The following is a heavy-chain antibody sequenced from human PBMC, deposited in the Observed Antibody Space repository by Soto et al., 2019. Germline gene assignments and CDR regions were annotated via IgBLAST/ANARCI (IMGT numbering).Heavy chain of an antibody. CDR1: GFTFKNNG. CDR3: AKDLALGFWSGNYYFDH. CDR2: ISYHGNNQ. Sequence: QEQLVESGGGVVQPGRSLRLSCAASGFTFKNNGMHWVRQAPGKGLEWVAIISYHGNNQFYADSVKGRFTISRDNSNNTLYLEMNSLRPEDTAVYYCAKDLALGFWSGNYYFDHWGQGTLVTVSS. D-gene: IGHD3-3*01. V-gene: IGHV3-30*18. J-gene: IGHJ4*02.